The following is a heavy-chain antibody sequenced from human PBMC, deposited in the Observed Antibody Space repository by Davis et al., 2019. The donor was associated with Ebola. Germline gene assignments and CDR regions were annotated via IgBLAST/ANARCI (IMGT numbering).Heavy chain of an antibody. CDR1: GFTFSSYW. D-gene: IGHD3-10*01. V-gene: IGHV3-74*01. J-gene: IGHJ6*02. CDR2: INSDGSST. Sequence: PGGPLRLSCAASGFTFSSYWMHWVRHAPGKGLVWVSRINSDGSSTTYADSVKGRFTISRDNVKNTLYLQMNSLRAEDTAVYYCARWERTAMVQVVIFREGYYGMDVWGQGTTVTVSS. CDR3: ARWERTAMVQVVIFREGYYGMDV.